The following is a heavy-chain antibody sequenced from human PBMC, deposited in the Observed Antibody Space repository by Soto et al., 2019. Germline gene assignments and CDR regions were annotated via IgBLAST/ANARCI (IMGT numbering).Heavy chain of an antibody. J-gene: IGHJ3*02. CDR2: IKSKTDGGTT. Sequence: GGSLRLSCAASGFTFSNAWMSWVRQAPGKGLEWVGRIKSKTDGGTTDYAAPVKGRFTISRDDSKNTLYLQMNSLKTEDTAVYYSTTYEKSPYSSSWNHAFDIWGQGTMVTVSS. D-gene: IGHD6-13*01. V-gene: IGHV3-15*01. CDR3: TTYEKSPYSSSWNHAFDI. CDR1: GFTFSNAW.